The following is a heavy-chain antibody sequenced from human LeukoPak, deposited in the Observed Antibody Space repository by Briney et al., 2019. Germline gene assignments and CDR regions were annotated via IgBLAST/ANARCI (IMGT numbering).Heavy chain of an antibody. J-gene: IGHJ3*02. CDR1: GFTFSSYA. V-gene: IGHV3-23*01. CDR3: SKENTPFGSSVFRGVGGAFDI. Sequence: SGGSLRLSCTASGFTFSSYAMSWVRQAPGKGLEWVSGIRSSSTVTYADSVRGRFTISRDNSKNTLFLHMSSLRPEDTAVYFCSKENTPFGSSVFRGVGGAFDIWGQGTRVTVSS. D-gene: IGHD3-16*01. CDR2: IRSSSTVT.